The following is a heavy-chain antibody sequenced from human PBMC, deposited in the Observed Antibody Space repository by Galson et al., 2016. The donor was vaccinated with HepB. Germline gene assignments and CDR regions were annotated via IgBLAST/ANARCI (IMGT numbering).Heavy chain of an antibody. CDR1: GFTFSRYW. CDR2: IKYDGTEN. D-gene: IGHD3-16*01. Sequence: SLRLSCAGTGFTFSRYWMSWVRQVPGKGLEWVANIKYDGTENYVLDSVRRRFTISRDNAKNSLYLHMNNLRVEDTALYYCARDQGEISLTVMDYYFDSWAHGTLVTVSS. V-gene: IGHV3-7*03. CDR3: ARDQGEISLTVMDYYFDS. J-gene: IGHJ4*01.